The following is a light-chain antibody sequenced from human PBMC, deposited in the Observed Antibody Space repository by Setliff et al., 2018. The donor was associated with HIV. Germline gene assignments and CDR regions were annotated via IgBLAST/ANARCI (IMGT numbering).Light chain of an antibody. CDR3: SSYTNSVTVV. CDR1: SGDVGFYNF. CDR2: EVS. V-gene: IGLV2-14*01. J-gene: IGLJ1*01. Sequence: QSALTQPASVSGSPGQSFTISCTGTSGDVGFYNFVSWYQLHPGKAPKLIIYEVSNRPSGVSNRFSGSKSGNTASLTISGLQPEDGADYYCSSYTNSVTVVFGTGTKVTVL.